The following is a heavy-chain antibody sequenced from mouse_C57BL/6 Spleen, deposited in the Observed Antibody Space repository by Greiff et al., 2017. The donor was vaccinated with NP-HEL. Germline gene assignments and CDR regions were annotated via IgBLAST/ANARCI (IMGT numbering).Heavy chain of an antibody. D-gene: IGHD1-1*01. CDR2: IYPSDSET. CDR1: GYTFTSYW. Sequence: QVQLQQPGAELVRPGSSVKLSCKASGYTFTSYWMDWVKQRPGQGLEWIGNIYPSDSETHYNQKFKDKATLTVDKSSSTAYMQLSSLTSEDSAVYYCARSDGSSPYWYFDVWGTGTTVTVSS. V-gene: IGHV1-61*01. J-gene: IGHJ1*03. CDR3: ARSDGSSPYWYFDV.